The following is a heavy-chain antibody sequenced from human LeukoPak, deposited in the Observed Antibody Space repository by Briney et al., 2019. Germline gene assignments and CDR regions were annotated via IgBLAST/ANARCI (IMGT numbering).Heavy chain of an antibody. J-gene: IGHJ4*02. D-gene: IGHD3-9*01. CDR3: AKGHILTGSVFDY. Sequence: GGSLRLSCAASGFTFSSYAMSRVRQAPGKGLDWVSGISGSGGTTRYADSVKGRFTISRDNSKNTLYLQMHSLRAEDTAVYYCAKGHILTGSVFDYWGQGTLVTVSS. CDR1: GFTFSSYA. V-gene: IGHV3-23*01. CDR2: ISGSGGTT.